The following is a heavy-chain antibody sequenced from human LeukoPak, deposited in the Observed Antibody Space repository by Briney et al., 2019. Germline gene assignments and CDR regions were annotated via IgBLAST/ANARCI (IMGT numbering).Heavy chain of an antibody. J-gene: IGHJ4*02. V-gene: IGHV3-23*01. D-gene: IGHD4-17*01. Sequence: GGSLRLSCAASGFTFSTYAMTWVRQAPGKALEWVSLISVPGGNTYYADSVKGRFTISRDNSKNTLYLQMNSLRAEDTAVYYCAKLLNDYGDYYFDYWGQGTLVTVSS. CDR1: GFTFSTYA. CDR3: AKLLNDYGDYYFDY. CDR2: ISVPGGNT.